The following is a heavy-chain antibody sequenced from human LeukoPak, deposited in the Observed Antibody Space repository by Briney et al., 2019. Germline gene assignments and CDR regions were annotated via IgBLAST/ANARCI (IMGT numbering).Heavy chain of an antibody. CDR2: ICYSGTT. V-gene: IGHV4-39*01. Sequence: SETLSLICSVSGGSISSSNYYWGWIRQPPGKGLERIGTICYSGTTYYNPSLESRVTISEDMSKNQFSLTLRSVTAADTAVYYCARQISDYYYYYIDVWGKGTTVTVSS. D-gene: IGHD3-10*01. J-gene: IGHJ6*03. CDR1: GGSISSSNYY. CDR3: ARQISDYYYYYIDV.